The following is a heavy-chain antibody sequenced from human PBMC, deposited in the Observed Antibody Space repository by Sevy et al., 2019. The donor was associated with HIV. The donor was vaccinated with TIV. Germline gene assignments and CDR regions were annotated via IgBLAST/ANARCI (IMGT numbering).Heavy chain of an antibody. J-gene: IGHJ4*02. Sequence: GGSLRLSCAASGFSFSTYAMAWVRQAPGKGLEWVSAITDSGGSTFYASSVRGRFTISRDNSKNTLYLQMNSLRAEDTAVYYCAKRDNVVVVAAFDCWGQGTLVTVSS. V-gene: IGHV3-23*01. CDR3: AKRDNVVVVAAFDC. CDR2: ITDSGGST. D-gene: IGHD2-15*01. CDR1: GFSFSTYA.